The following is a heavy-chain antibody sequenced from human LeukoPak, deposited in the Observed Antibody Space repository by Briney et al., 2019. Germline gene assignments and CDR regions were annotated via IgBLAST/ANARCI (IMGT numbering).Heavy chain of an antibody. D-gene: IGHD5-18*01. CDR3: VKDRFGSFDP. J-gene: IGHJ5*02. CDR2: ISPSASHR. Sequence: QSGESLRLSCAASGFPFSDYAMTWVREAPGKGLEWVAAISPSASHRYYADFVGGRFTISRDNSKNTLDLQMSSLRAEDTAVYYCVKDRFGSFDPWGQGTLVTVSS. V-gene: IGHV3-23*01. CDR1: GFPFSDYA.